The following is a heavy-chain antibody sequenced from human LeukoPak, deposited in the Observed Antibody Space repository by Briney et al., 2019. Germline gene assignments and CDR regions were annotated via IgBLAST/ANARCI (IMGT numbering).Heavy chain of an antibody. CDR3: ARGRGITFGGVIVPPRY. J-gene: IGHJ4*02. CDR2: INHSGST. Sequence: PSETLSLTCAVYGGSFSCYYWSWIRQPPGKGLEWIGEINHSGSTNYNPSLKSRVTISVDTSKNQFSLKLSSVTAADTAVYYCARGRGITFGGVIVPPRYWGQGALVTVSS. CDR1: GGSFSCYY. D-gene: IGHD3-16*02. V-gene: IGHV4-34*01.